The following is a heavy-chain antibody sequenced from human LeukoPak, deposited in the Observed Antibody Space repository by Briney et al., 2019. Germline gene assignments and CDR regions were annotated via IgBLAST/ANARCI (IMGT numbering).Heavy chain of an antibody. J-gene: IGHJ4*02. CDR3: AREKCSGGSCYSDY. V-gene: IGHV4-39*07. D-gene: IGHD2-15*01. Sequence: SETLSLTCTVSGGSISSSSYYWGWIRQPPGKGLEWIGSLYYSGSTYYNPSLKSRVTISVDTSKNQFSLKLSSVTAADTAVYYCAREKCSGGSCYSDYWGQGILVTVSS. CDR2: LYYSGST. CDR1: GGSISSSSYY.